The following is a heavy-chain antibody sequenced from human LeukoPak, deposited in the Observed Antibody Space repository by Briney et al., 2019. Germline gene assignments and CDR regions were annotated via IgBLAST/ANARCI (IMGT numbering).Heavy chain of an antibody. CDR2: ISSGSSYI. V-gene: IGHV3-21*01. D-gene: IGHD6-19*01. CDR1: GFTFSSYS. Sequence: GGSLRLSCAASGFTFSSYSMNWVRQAPGKGLEWVSSISSGSSYIYYADSVKGRFTISRDNAKNSLYLQMNSLRAEDTAVYYCARVMDSSGWSGFDYWGQGTLVTVSS. CDR3: ARVMDSSGWSGFDY. J-gene: IGHJ4*02.